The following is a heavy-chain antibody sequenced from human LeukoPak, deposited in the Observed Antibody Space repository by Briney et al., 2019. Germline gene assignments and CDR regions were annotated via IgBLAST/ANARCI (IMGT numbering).Heavy chain of an antibody. Sequence: PGGSLRLSCAASGLTFSDYPMNWVRQAPGKGLEWISNIRTTAEGAKYAYYADSVKGRVTISRDDGKNTLYLHMNSLRDDDTAVYYCATDQRYAFDYWGQGILVTASS. CDR3: ATDQRYAFDY. CDR2: IRTTAEGAKYA. D-gene: IGHD3-9*01. V-gene: IGHV3-48*02. J-gene: IGHJ4*02. CDR1: GLTFSDYP.